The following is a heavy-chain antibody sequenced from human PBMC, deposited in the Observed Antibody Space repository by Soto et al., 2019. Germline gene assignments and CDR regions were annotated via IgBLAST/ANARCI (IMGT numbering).Heavy chain of an antibody. Sequence: GGSLRLSCAASGFTFSSYGMHWVRQAPGKGLEWVAVIWYDGSNKYYADSVKGRFTISRDNSKNTLYLQMNSRRAEDTAVYYCARDLYGDYGYFDYWGQGTLVTVSS. J-gene: IGHJ4*02. V-gene: IGHV3-33*01. CDR2: IWYDGSNK. D-gene: IGHD4-17*01. CDR1: GFTFSSYG. CDR3: ARDLYGDYGYFDY.